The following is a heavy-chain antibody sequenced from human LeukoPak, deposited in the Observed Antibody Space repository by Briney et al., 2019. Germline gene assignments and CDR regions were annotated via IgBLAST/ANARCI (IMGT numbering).Heavy chain of an antibody. CDR3: AKVRGGLYYYGSGSYYMNY. V-gene: IGHV3-23*01. J-gene: IGHJ4*02. CDR2: ISGSGGST. D-gene: IGHD3-10*01. CDR1: GLTFSSYA. Sequence: GGSLRLSCAASGLTFSSYAMSWVRQAPGKGLEWVSAISGSGGSTYYADSVKGRFTISRDNSKNTLHLQMNSLRAEDTAVYYCAKVRGGLYYYGSGSYYMNYWGQGTLVTVSS.